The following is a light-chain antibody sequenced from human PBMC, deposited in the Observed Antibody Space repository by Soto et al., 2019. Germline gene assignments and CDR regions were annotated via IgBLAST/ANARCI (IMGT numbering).Light chain of an antibody. V-gene: IGKV1-33*01. CDR1: QDISNY. CDR2: DAS. Sequence: DIQMTQSPSSLSASVGDRVTITCQASQDISNYLNWYQHKPGKAPKLLIYDASNLETGVPSRFSGSGSGTEFTLTISSLQPDDFATYYCQQYNSYTWTFGQGTKVDIK. CDR3: QQYNSYTWT. J-gene: IGKJ1*01.